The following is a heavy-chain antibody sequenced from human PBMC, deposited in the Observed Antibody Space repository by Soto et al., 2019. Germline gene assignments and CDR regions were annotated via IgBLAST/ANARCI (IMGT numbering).Heavy chain of an antibody. V-gene: IGHV4-59*08. CDR3: ARHSGYSYGYYFDY. J-gene: IGHJ4*02. D-gene: IGHD5-18*01. CDR1: GGSISSYD. CDR2: IYYSGST. Sequence: ASETLSLTCTVSGGSISSYDWSWIRQPPGKGLEWIGYIYYSGSTNYNPSLKSRVTISVDTSKNQFSLKLSSVTAADTAVYYCARHSGYSYGYYFDYWGQGTLVTVSS.